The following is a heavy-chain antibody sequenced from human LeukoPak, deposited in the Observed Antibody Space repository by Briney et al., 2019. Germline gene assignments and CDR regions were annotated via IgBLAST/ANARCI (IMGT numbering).Heavy chain of an antibody. CDR2: IYHSGST. J-gene: IGHJ4*02. Sequence: KSSETLSLTCAVSGYSISSGYYWGWIRQPPGKGLAWVGSIYHSGSTYYSPSLKSRVTISVDTSKNQFSLKLSSVTAADTAVYYCARGLVVPAAIRIWGQGTLVTVSS. V-gene: IGHV4-38-2*01. CDR1: GYSISSGYY. CDR3: ARGLVVPAAIRI. D-gene: IGHD2-2*02.